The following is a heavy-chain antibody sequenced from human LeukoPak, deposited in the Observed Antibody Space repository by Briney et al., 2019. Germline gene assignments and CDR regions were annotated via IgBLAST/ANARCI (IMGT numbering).Heavy chain of an antibody. V-gene: IGHV4-59*01. CDR3: ARAGGKGWLWFDY. J-gene: IGHJ4*02. Sequence: PSETLSLTCTVSGGSISSYYWSWIRQPPGKGLEYIGYIYFSGSTNYNPSLKSRVTISVDTSKNQFSLKLSSVTAADTAVYYCARAGGKGWLWFDYWGQGTLVTVSS. CDR1: GGSISSYY. D-gene: IGHD3-9*01. CDR2: IYFSGST.